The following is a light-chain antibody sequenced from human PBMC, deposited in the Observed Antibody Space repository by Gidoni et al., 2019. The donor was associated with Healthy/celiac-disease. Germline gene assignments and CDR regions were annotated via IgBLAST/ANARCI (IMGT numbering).Light chain of an antibody. V-gene: IGLV3-1*01. CDR2: QDS. Sequence: SYELTQPPSVPVSPGQTASITCSGDKLGDKYACWYQQKPGQSPVLVIYQDSKRPSGIPERFSGSNSGNTATLTISGTQAMDEADYYCQAWDSSTCVFGGGTKLTVL. J-gene: IGLJ2*01. CDR3: QAWDSSTCV. CDR1: KLGDKY.